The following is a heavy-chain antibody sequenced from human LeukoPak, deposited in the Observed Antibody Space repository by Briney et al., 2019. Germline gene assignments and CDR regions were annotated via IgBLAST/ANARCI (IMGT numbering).Heavy chain of an antibody. D-gene: IGHD3-22*01. Sequence: GGSLRLSCAASGFTFSRYGIHWVRQAPGKGLERVAVISLDGSNNYYADSVKGRFTISRDNSKNTLYLQMISLSAEDTAVYYCARDWRSGFSIDFWGQGLLVSVSS. J-gene: IGHJ4*02. CDR2: ISLDGSNN. CDR3: ARDWRSGFSIDF. CDR1: GFTFSRYG. V-gene: IGHV3-30*03.